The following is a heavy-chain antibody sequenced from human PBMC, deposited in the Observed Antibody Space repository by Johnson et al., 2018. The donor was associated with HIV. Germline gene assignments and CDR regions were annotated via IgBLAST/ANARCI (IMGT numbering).Heavy chain of an antibody. D-gene: IGHD3-10*01. CDR2: ISWNSGSI. Sequence: VQLVESGGGLVKPGGSLRLSCAASGFTFDDYAMHWVRQAPGKGLEWVSGISWNSGSIGYAGSVKGRFTIYRDNAKNSLYLQMNSLRAEDTAVYYCARERDPERGSQQSGVYAFYIWGQGTMVTVSS. V-gene: IGHV3-9*01. CDR3: ARERDPERGSQQSGVYAFYI. J-gene: IGHJ3*02. CDR1: GFTFDDYA.